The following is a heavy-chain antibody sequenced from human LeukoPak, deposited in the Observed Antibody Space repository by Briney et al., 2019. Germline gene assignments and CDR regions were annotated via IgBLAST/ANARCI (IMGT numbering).Heavy chain of an antibody. D-gene: IGHD5-24*01. J-gene: IGHJ4*02. CDR3: AREGERDGYSLDY. CDR2: IYYSGST. Sequence: PSQTLSLTCTVSGGSISSGGYYWSWIRQHPGKGLEWIGYIYYSGSTYYNPSLKSRVTISVDTSKNQFSLKLSSVTAADTAVDYCAREGERDGYSLDYWGQGTLVTVSS. CDR1: GGSISSGGYY. V-gene: IGHV4-31*03.